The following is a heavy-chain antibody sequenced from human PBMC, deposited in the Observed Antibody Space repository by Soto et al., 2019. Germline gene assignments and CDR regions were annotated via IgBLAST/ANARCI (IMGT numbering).Heavy chain of an antibody. D-gene: IGHD2-15*01. CDR2: ISSSSSYR. CDR3: ARGLPRDRADIVVVVAATSYNWFDP. J-gene: IGHJ5*02. V-gene: IGHV3-21*01. CDR1: GFTFSSYS. Sequence: LRLSCAASGFTFSSYSMNWVRQAPGKGLEWVSSISSSSSYRYYADSVKGRFTISRDNAKNSLYLQMNSLRAEDTAVYYCARGLPRDRADIVVVVAATSYNWFDPWGQGTLVTVSS.